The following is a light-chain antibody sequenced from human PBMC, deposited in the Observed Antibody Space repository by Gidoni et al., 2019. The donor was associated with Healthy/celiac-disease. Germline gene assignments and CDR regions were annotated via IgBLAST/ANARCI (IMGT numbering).Light chain of an antibody. Sequence: QSALTQPRSVSGSPGPSVTISCTGTSSDVGGYNYVSWYQQYPGKAPKLMISDVSKRPSGVPDRFSGSKSGNTASLTISGLQAEDEADYYCCSYAGSYTFGVVFGGGTKLTVL. CDR1: SSDVGGYNY. CDR3: CSYAGSYTFGVV. CDR2: DVS. J-gene: IGLJ2*01. V-gene: IGLV2-11*01.